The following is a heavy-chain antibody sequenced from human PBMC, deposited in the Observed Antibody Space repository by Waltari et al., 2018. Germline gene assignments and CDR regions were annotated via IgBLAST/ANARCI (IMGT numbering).Heavy chain of an antibody. Sequence: QVQLVQSGAEVKKPGASVKVSCKASGYTFTGYYMHWVRQAPGQGLEWMGGINPNSGGKNNAQKLQGRVTMTRDTSISTAYMELSRLRSDDTAVYYCAICRDGYSYYYYGMDVWGQGTTVTVSS. CDR1: GYTFTGYY. J-gene: IGHJ6*02. CDR2: INPNSGGK. CDR3: AICRDGYSYYYYGMDV. D-gene: IGHD2-15*01. V-gene: IGHV1-2*02.